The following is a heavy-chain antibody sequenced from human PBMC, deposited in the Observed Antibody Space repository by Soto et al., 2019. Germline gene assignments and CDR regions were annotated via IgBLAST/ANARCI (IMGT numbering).Heavy chain of an antibody. J-gene: IGHJ2*01. D-gene: IGHD2-21*01. V-gene: IGHV3-21*01. CDR2: ITSSSSYI. CDR3: FQAEDGIRDL. Sequence: QGKMLEWVSSITSSSSYIYYADSVKGRFTISRDNAKNLLYLQMNSLRAEDTAVYFFFQAEDGIRDL.